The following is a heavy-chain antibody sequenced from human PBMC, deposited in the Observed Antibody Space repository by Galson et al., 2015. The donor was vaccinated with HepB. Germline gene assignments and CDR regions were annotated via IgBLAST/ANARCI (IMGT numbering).Heavy chain of an antibody. CDR1: GFTFKNHG. V-gene: IGHV3-33*01. Sequence: SLRLSCAASGFTFKNHGMHWVRQAPGKGLEWLTVIWYDGSEKYYADSVRGRFSSSRDNSKNMFYLQMNSLRAEDTAVYYCARDWGWPRGSFDIWGQGTKVTVFS. J-gene: IGHJ3*02. CDR2: IWYDGSEK. D-gene: IGHD3-16*01. CDR3: ARDWGWPRGSFDI.